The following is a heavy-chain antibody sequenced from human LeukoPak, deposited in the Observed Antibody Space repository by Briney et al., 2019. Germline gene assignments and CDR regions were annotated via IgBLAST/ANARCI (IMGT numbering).Heavy chain of an antibody. D-gene: IGHD3-9*01. V-gene: IGHV4-4*07. CDR1: GGSISAYY. J-gene: IGHJ4*02. Sequence: PSGTLSLTCTVSGGSISAYYWSWMRQPAGKGLEWIGRIYTSGSTSYSPSLQSQVTMSVDTSKNQISLTLISVAAADTGVYFCARDPSLFAGYFDYWGQGALVTVSS. CDR2: IYTSGST. CDR3: ARDPSLFAGYFDY.